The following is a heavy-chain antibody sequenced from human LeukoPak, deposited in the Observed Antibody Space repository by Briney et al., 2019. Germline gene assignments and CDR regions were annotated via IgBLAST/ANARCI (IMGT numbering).Heavy chain of an antibody. V-gene: IGHV4-59*10. CDR3: ARGFYGSGSYYPTYYYDSSGYYNYYYYYYMDV. Sequence: SETLSLTCAVYGGSFSGYYWSWIRQPAGKGLEWIGRIYTSGSTNYNPSLKSRVTMSVDTSKNQFSLKLSSVTAADTAVYYCARGFYGSGSYYPTYYYDSSGYYNYYYYYYMDVWGKGTTVTVSS. CDR2: IYTSGST. J-gene: IGHJ6*03. D-gene: IGHD3-22*01. CDR1: GGSFSGYY.